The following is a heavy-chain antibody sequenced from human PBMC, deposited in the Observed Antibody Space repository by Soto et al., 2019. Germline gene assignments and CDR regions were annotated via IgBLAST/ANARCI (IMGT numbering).Heavy chain of an antibody. V-gene: IGHV3-74*01. CDR3: GRGGSNSPNGMDV. J-gene: IGHJ6*02. D-gene: IGHD4-4*01. Sequence: EVQLAESGGGLVQPGGSLRLSCAASGVTFSPYWMHWVRQAPGKGLVWVSRINPDGSSTNYADSVKGRFTISRDNAMNTLYLQMNSLRAEDTAVYYCGRGGSNSPNGMDVWGQGTTVTVSS. CDR1: GVTFSPYW. CDR2: INPDGSST.